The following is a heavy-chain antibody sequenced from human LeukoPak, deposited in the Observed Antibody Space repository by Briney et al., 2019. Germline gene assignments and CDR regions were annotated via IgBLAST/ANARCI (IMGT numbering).Heavy chain of an antibody. V-gene: IGHV3-23*01. CDR3: AKGLVGAPAYFQH. J-gene: IGHJ1*01. Sequence: GGSLRLSCAASGFTFSSYAMTWVRQAPGKGLEWVSSISVGGQTTYYADSVKGRFTISRDTSKNTLSLVMDSLRAEDTAVYYCAKGLVGAPAYFQHWGQGTLVTVSS. CDR2: ISVGGQTT. CDR1: GFTFSSYA. D-gene: IGHD1-26*01.